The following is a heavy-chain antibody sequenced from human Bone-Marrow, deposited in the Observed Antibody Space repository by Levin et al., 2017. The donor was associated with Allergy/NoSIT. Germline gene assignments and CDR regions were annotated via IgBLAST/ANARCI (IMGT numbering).Heavy chain of an antibody. V-gene: IGHV3-9*01. D-gene: IGHD1-26*01. CDR2: INWKGDSI. J-gene: IGHJ3*01. Sequence: GGSLRLSCAASGFTFGDYAMHWVRQVPGKGLEWVSGINWKGDSIAYADSVEGRFTISRDNTRNSLDLQMNSLRAEDTALYYCAKDVFRLGATRWSCFDLWGQGTMVTVSS. CDR3: AKDVFRLGATRWSCFDL. CDR1: GFTFGDYA.